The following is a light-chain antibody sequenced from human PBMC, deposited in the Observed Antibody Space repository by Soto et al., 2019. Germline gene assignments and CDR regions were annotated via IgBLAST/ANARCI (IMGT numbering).Light chain of an antibody. CDR3: QQRSNGPMYT. V-gene: IGKV3-11*01. J-gene: IGKJ2*01. CDR2: AAS. CDR1: QSVNIN. Sequence: EIVLTQSPATLSLSPGERATLSCRASQSVNINLAWYQQKPGQAPRLLIFAASNRATGIPARFSGSGSGTDFTLTASSLEPEDFAVYFCQQRSNGPMYTFGQGTKLEIK.